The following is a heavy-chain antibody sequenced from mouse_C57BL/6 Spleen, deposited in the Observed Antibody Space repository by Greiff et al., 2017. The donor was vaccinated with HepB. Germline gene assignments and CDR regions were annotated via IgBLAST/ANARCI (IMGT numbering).Heavy chain of an antibody. CDR1: GYTFTEYT. CDR3: AGHEDRRYDYDWYFDV. V-gene: IGHV1-62-2*01. D-gene: IGHD2-4*01. Sequence: VQLQQSGAELVKPGASVKLSCKASGYTFTEYTIHWVKQRSGQGLEWIGWFYPGSGSIKYNEKFKDKATLTADKSSSTVYMELSRLTSEDSAVYFCAGHEDRRYDYDWYFDVWGTGTTVTVSS. CDR2: FYPGSGSI. J-gene: IGHJ1*03.